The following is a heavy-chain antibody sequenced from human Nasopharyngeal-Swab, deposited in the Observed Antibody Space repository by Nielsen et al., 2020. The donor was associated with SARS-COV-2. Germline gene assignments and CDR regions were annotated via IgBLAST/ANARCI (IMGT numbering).Heavy chain of an antibody. CDR3: AKESGYSSGWIAYFAY. CDR1: GFTFSSYG. J-gene: IGHJ4*02. CDR2: ISYDGSNK. V-gene: IGHV3-30*18. D-gene: IGHD6-19*01. Sequence: GESLKISCAASGFTFSSYGMHWVRQAPGKGLEWVAVISYDGSNKYYADSVKGRFTISRDNSKNTLYLQMNSLRAEDTAVYYCAKESGYSSGWIAYFAYWGQGTLVTVSS.